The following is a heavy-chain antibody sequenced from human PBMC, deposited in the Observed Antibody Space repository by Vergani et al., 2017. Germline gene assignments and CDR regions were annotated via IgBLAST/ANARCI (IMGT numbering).Heavy chain of an antibody. D-gene: IGHD4-23*01. CDR1: GDSVSSNSAA. CDR3: ARASGGNSGGYYYYGMDV. Sequence: QVQLQQSGPGLVKPSQTLSLTCAISGDSVSSNSAAWNWIRQSPSRGLEWLGRTYYRSKWYNDYAVSVKSRITINPDTSKNQFSLQLNSVTPDDTAVYYCARASGGNSGGYYYYGMDVWGQGTTVTVSS. J-gene: IGHJ6*02. V-gene: IGHV6-1*01. CDR2: TYYRSKWYN.